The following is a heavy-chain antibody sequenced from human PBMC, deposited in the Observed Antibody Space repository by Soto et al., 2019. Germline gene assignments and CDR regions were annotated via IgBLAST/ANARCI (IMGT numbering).Heavy chain of an antibody. CDR2: INWIGGST. D-gene: IGHD3-16*01. J-gene: IGHJ4*02. CDR3: ARHGGTPDLYFDY. Sequence: GMSWVRQDPGKGLEWVSAINWIGGSTNYADSMKDRFTISRDNAKNSLYLQMSSLRAEDTALYYCARHGGTPDLYFDYWGQGT. V-gene: IGHV3-20*03. CDR1: G.